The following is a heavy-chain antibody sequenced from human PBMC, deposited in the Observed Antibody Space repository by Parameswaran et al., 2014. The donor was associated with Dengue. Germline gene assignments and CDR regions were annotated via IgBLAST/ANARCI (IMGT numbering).Heavy chain of an antibody. J-gene: IGHJ6*02. CDR2: IIPIFGTA. CDR3: ARVDCSSTSCFPLQKNYYYYYGMDV. D-gene: IGHD2-2*01. Sequence: WVRQAPGQGLEWMGRIIPIFGTANYAQKFQGRVTITADESTSTAYMELSSLRSEDTAVYYCARVDCSSTSCFPLQKNYYYYYGMDVWGQGTTVTVSS. V-gene: IGHV1-69*15.